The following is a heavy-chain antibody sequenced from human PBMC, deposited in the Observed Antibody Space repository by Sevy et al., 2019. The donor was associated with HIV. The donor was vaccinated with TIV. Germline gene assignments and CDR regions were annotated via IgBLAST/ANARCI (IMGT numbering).Heavy chain of an antibody. Sequence: GGSRLSCAASGFTFSVYWMNWVRQAPGKGLEWVANIKGDGSDKHYVDSVEGRFTISRDNGKNLLYLQMNSLRVEDTAVYYCAHETIGRFDSWGQGTLVTVSS. CDR3: AHETIGRFDS. CDR2: IKGDGSDK. CDR1: GFTFSVYW. D-gene: IGHD3-16*01. J-gene: IGHJ4*02. V-gene: IGHV3-7*01.